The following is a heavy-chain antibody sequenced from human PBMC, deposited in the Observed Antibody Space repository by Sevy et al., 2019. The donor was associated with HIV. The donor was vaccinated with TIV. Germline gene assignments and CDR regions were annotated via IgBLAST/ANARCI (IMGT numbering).Heavy chain of an antibody. Sequence: GESLKISCKGSGYSFTSYWIGWVRQMPGKGLEWMGIIYPGDSDTRYSPPFQGQVTISADKSISTAYLQWSSLKASDTAMYYCARRAVVPAATVYYFDYWGQGTLVTVPS. CDR3: ARRAVVPAATVYYFDY. J-gene: IGHJ4*02. V-gene: IGHV5-51*01. CDR1: GYSFTSYW. CDR2: IYPGDSDT. D-gene: IGHD2-2*01.